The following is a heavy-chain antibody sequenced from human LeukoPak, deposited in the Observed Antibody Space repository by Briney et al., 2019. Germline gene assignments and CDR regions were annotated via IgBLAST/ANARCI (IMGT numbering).Heavy chain of an antibody. Sequence: SETLSLTCAVYGGSFSGYYWSLIRQPPGKGLEWIGEINHSGSTNYNPSLKSRVTISVDTSKNQFSLKLSSVTAADTAVYYCARDSGVSCSSTSCPGGAFDIWGQGTMVTVSS. V-gene: IGHV4-34*01. CDR1: GGSFSGYY. J-gene: IGHJ3*02. D-gene: IGHD2-2*01. CDR3: ARDSGVSCSSTSCPGGAFDI. CDR2: INHSGST.